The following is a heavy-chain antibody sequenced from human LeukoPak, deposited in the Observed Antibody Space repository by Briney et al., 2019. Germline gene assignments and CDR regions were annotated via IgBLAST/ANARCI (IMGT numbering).Heavy chain of an antibody. CDR2: IRGNGGRT. V-gene: IGHV3-64*02. J-gene: IGHJ6*03. CDR1: GFIFSRYD. Sequence: HAGGSLRLSCAASGFIFSRYDMHWVRQAPGKGLEYVSAIRGNGGRTYYADSVKGRFTISRDNSKNTLYLQMNSLRAEDTAVYYCARDPGPYYYMDVWGKGTTVTVSS. CDR3: ARDPGPYYYMDV.